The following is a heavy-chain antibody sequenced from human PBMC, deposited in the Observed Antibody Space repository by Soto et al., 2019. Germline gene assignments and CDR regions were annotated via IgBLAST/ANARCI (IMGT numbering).Heavy chain of an antibody. Sequence: PSDTLSLTPTVSGGSISSAVYYRSWIGQRPGKGLVWIGYIYYSGRTYYNPSLKSRVTIAVDTSKNHFALKMSSVTATDTAVYYCARDREYSGGTCYNYFDYWGQGTLVTVSS. CDR2: IYYSGRT. J-gene: IGHJ4*02. V-gene: IGHV4-31*03. CDR3: ARDREYSGGTCYNYFDY. CDR1: GGSISSAVYY. D-gene: IGHD2-15*01.